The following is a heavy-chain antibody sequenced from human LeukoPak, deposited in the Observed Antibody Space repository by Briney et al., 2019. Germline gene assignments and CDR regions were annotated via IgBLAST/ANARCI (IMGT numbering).Heavy chain of an antibody. CDR2: IYYSGSGST. V-gene: IGHV4-59*01. Sequence: SETLSLTCTVSGGSISSYYWSWIRQPPGKGLEWIGYIYYSGSGSTNYNPSLKSRVTISVDTSKNQFSLKLSSVTAADTAVYYCARDRGGYSYGPDFDYWGQGTLVTVSS. D-gene: IGHD5-18*01. J-gene: IGHJ4*02. CDR3: ARDRGGYSYGPDFDY. CDR1: GGSISSYY.